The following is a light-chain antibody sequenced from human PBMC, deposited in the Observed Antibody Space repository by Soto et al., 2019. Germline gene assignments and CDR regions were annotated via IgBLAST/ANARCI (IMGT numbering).Light chain of an antibody. CDR2: WAS. Sequence: DIVMTQSPDSLAVSLGERATINCKCSQSVLYSSNNKNYLVWYQQKPGQPPKLLIYWASTRESGVPDLFSGSGSGTDFTLTISSLQAEDVAVYYCQQYYSTPLTFGEGTKVDIK. CDR1: QSVLYSSNNKNY. J-gene: IGKJ4*01. V-gene: IGKV4-1*01. CDR3: QQYYSTPLT.